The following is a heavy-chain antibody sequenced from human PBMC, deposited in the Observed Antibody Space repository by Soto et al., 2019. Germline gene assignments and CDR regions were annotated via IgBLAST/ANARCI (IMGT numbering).Heavy chain of an antibody. D-gene: IGHD2-21*02. CDR1: GGSISSGDYY. Sequence: PSETLSLTCTVSGGSISSGDYYWSWIRQPPGKGLEWIGYFFYSGSTYYNPSLKSRVTISVDTSKNQFSLKLSSVTAADTAVYYCARAPDIVATLVVVTAITYFDYWGQGTLVTVSS. V-gene: IGHV4-30-4*01. CDR3: ARAPDIVATLVVVTAITYFDY. J-gene: IGHJ4*02. CDR2: FFYSGST.